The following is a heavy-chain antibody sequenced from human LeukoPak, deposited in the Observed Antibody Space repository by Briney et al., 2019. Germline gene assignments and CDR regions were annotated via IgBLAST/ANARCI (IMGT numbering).Heavy chain of an antibody. CDR1: GGSISSYY. Sequence: SETLSLTCTVSGGSISSYYWSWIRQPPGKGLEWIGYIFSSGSANYNPSLESRVTISLDRSRKQFSLKLKSVTAADTAVYYCARRSSDSTGLWAFDYWGQGTLVTVSS. J-gene: IGHJ4*02. V-gene: IGHV4-4*09. CDR2: IFSSGSA. CDR3: ARRSSDSTGLWAFDY. D-gene: IGHD3-22*01.